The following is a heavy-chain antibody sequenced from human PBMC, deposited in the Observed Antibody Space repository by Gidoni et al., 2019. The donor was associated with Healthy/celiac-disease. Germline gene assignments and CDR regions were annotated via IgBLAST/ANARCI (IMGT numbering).Heavy chain of an antibody. CDR1: GYTFNGYY. J-gene: IGHJ4*02. D-gene: IGHD3-10*01. CDR2: LNPNSGGT. Sequence: VSCKAYGYTFNGYYMHWVRQAHGQGLEWMGWLNPNSGGTNYAQKFQARVTMTRDTSITTAYMELSRLSADDPAVYYRARGGITMVRGVIGWDFGYWGQGTLVTVSS. V-gene: IGHV1-2*02. CDR3: ARGGITMVRGVIGWDFGY.